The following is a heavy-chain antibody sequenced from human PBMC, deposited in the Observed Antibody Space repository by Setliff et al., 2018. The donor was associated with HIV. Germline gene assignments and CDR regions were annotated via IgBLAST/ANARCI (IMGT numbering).Heavy chain of an antibody. V-gene: IGHV7-4-1*02. Sequence: ASVKVSCKGSGYTFTNYAINWVRQAPGQGLEWMGWINTNTGHPIYARGFTGRFVFSLDTSVSTAFLQINSLKADDTALYYCAREIYDWGQGTLVTVSS. CDR1: GYTFTNYA. CDR3: AREIYD. D-gene: IGHD4-17*01. J-gene: IGHJ4*02. CDR2: INTNTGHP.